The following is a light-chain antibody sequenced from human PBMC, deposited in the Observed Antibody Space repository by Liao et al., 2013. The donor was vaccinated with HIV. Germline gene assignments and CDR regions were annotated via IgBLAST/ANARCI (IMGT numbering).Light chain of an antibody. Sequence: SYVLTQPPSVSVAPGKTARITCGGNNIGSESVHWYQQKPGQTPLLVIYYDSERPSGIPERFSGSASGNTATLTITGTQAMDEADYYCQAWDSSTGGYVFGTGTKVTVL. CDR3: QAWDSSTGGYV. CDR2: YDS. CDR1: NIGSES. V-gene: IGLV3-21*01. J-gene: IGLJ1*01.